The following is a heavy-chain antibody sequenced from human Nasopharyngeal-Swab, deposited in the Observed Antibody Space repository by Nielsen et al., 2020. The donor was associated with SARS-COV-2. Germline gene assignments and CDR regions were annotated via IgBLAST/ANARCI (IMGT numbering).Heavy chain of an antibody. Sequence: WIRQPPGKGLEWIGSIYYSGSTYYNPSLKSRVTISVDTSKNQFSLKLSSVTAADTAVYYCARDTVKRRWLQLDSGYYYYYGMDVWGQGITVTVSS. CDR2: IYYSGST. J-gene: IGHJ6*02. V-gene: IGHV4-39*07. CDR3: ARDTVKRRWLQLDSGYYYYYGMDV. D-gene: IGHD5-24*01.